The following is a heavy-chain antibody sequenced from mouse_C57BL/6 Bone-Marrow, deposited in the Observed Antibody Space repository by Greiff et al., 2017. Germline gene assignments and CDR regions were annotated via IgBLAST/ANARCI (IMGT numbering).Heavy chain of an antibody. Sequence: EVQLQQSGAELVRPGASVKLSCTASGFNIKDDYMHWVKQRTEQGLEWIGWIDPENGDTEYASKFQGKATITADTSSNTAYLQLSSLTSEDTAVYYCTTSYYGSSSFDYWGQGTTLTVSS. CDR1: GFNIKDDY. V-gene: IGHV14-4*01. D-gene: IGHD1-1*01. CDR2: IDPENGDT. J-gene: IGHJ2*01. CDR3: TTSYYGSSSFDY.